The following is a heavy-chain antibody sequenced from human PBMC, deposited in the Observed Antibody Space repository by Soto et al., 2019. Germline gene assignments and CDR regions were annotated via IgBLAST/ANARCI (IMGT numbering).Heavy chain of an antibody. D-gene: IGHD6-19*01. CDR2: ISNNGGST. CDR1: GFIFSDYA. J-gene: IGHJ1*01. V-gene: IGHV3-64D*06. Sequence: GGSLRLSCSASGFIFSDYAMHWVRLTPGKGLEFVSAISNNGGSTNDAPSVWGRFTISRDNSKNTVYLEMSSLRVEDTAIYYCVKDPSRGGWYGFFLHWGQGTVVTVSS. CDR3: VKDPSRGGWYGFFLH.